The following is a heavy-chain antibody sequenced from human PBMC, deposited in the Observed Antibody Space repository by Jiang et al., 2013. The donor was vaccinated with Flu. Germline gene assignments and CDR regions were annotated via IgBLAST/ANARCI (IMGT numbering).Heavy chain of an antibody. V-gene: IGHV6-1*01. J-gene: IGHJ4*02. CDR3: ARYYDATGGYLDY. CDR2: TYYRSKWYI. Sequence: QTLSLTCAISGDSVSTNSAAWNWVRQSPSRGLEWLGRTYYRSKWYIDYAESVKSRITINPDTSKNQFSLQLNSVTPEDAAVYYCARYYDATGGYLDYWGQGTLVTVSS. CDR1: GDSVSTNSAA. D-gene: IGHD4/OR15-4a*01.